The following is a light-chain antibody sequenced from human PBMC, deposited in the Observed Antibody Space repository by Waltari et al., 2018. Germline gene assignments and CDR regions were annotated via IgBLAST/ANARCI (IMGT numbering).Light chain of an antibody. CDR1: QNLSSY. Sequence: EIVLTQSPATLSLSPGERATLSCRASQNLSSYFAWYQQKPGQPPRLLIYDASNRAAGIPARFSGTGSGTDFTLTISSLEPEDFVVYYCQQRSNWPLTFGGGTKVVI. CDR3: QQRSNWPLT. V-gene: IGKV3-11*01. J-gene: IGKJ4*01. CDR2: DAS.